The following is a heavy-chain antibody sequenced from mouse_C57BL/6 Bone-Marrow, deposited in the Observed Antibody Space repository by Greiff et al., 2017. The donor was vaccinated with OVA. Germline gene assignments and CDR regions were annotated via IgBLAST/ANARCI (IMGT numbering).Heavy chain of an antibody. Sequence: VQLQQSGPELVKPGASVKISCKASGYTFTNYYMNWVKQSHGQSLEWIGEINPNNGGTNYNQKFKGKATLTVDKSSSTAYMDLRSLTSEDSAVEYCASWRDDGSSPFDYWGQGTTLTVSS. CDR1: GYTFTNYY. J-gene: IGHJ2*01. V-gene: IGHV1-26*01. CDR2: INPNNGGT. CDR3: ASWRDDGSSPFDY. D-gene: IGHD1-1*01.